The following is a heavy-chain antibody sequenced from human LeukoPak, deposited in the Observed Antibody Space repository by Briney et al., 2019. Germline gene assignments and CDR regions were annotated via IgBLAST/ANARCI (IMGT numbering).Heavy chain of an antibody. Sequence: GGSLRLSCAASGFTFSTYTMTWVRQAPGKGLEWVSYISSSSSTIYYTDSVKGRFTVSRDNAKNSLYLQMNSLRAEDTAVYYCAREYYYDSRIPLDYWGQGTLVTVSS. D-gene: IGHD3-22*01. J-gene: IGHJ4*02. CDR1: GFTFSTYT. CDR2: ISSSSSTI. V-gene: IGHV3-48*01. CDR3: AREYYYDSRIPLDY.